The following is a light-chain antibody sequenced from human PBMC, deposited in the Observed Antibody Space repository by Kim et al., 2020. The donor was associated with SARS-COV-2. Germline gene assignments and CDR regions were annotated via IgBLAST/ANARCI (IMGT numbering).Light chain of an antibody. CDR1: QSVGSN. CDR3: QHYKNWPPRLT. CDR2: GAP. Sequence: EIVLTQFPAPLPLSPGERGSSPGRASQSVGSNLAWYQQKPGQAPRLLIYGAPTRATGIPARFSGSGSGTEFTLTISGLQSEDFAIYLCQHYKNWPPRLTFGGGTKVDIK. J-gene: IGKJ4*01. V-gene: IGKV3D-15*01.